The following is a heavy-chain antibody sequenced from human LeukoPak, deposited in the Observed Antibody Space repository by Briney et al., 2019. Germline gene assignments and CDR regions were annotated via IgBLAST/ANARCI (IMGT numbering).Heavy chain of an antibody. CDR2: ISATGGTT. J-gene: IGHJ6*04. D-gene: IGHD3-10*02. CDR3: AERGMAMIGGV. V-gene: IGHV3-23*01. Sequence: GGSLRLSCAASGFTFSSYGMSWVRQAPGKGLEWVSAISATGGTTYYADSVKGRFTISRDNSKNTLYLQMNSLRAEDTAVYYCAERGMAMIGGVWGKGTTVTISS. CDR1: GFTFSSYG.